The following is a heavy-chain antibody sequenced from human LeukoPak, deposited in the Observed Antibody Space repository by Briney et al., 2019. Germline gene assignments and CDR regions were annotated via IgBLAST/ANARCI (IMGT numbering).Heavy chain of an antibody. CDR2: ISAYNGNT. J-gene: IGHJ5*02. Sequence: ASVKASCKASGYTFTSYGISWVRQVPGQGLEWMGWISAYNGNTNYAQKLQGRVTMTTDTSTSTAYMELRSLRSDDTAVYYCARAGSGSYYLRFDPWGQGTLVTVSS. V-gene: IGHV1-18*01. CDR1: GYTFTSYG. CDR3: ARAGSGSYYLRFDP. D-gene: IGHD1-26*01.